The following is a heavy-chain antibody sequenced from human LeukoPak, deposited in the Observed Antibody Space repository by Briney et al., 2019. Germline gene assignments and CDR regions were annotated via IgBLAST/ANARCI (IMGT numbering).Heavy chain of an antibody. CDR3: VKDPGYSSSWYSDY. D-gene: IGHD6-13*01. CDR2: ISSNGGST. V-gene: IGHV3-64D*06. J-gene: IGHJ4*02. CDR1: GFTFSSYA. Sequence: GGSLRLSCSASGFTFSSYAMHWVRQAPGKGLEYVSAISSNGGSTYYADSVKGRFTISRDNSKNTLYLQMSTLRAEDTAVYYCVKDPGYSSSWYSDYWGQGTLVTVSS.